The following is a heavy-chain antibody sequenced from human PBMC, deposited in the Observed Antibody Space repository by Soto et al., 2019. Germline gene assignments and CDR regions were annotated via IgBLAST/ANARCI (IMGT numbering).Heavy chain of an antibody. CDR2: IIPILGIA. V-gene: IGHV1-69*02. CDR1: GGTFSSYT. CDR3: ARSVPAPRGVDV. D-gene: IGHD2-2*01. Sequence: QVQLVQSGAEVKKPGSSVKVSCKASGGTFSSYTISWVRQAPGQGLEWMGRIIPILGIANYAQKFQGRVTITADKSTSTAYMELSSLISEDTAVYYCARSVPAPRGVDVWGQGTTVTVSS. J-gene: IGHJ6*02.